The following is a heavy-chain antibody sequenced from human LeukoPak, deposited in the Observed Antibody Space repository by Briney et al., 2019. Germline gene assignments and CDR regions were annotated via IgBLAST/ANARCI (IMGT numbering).Heavy chain of an antibody. CDR3: SRGSSGYHSL. J-gene: IGHJ4*02. V-gene: IGHV4-59*01. Sequence: SETLSLTCTVSGGSITSYYWSWIRQPPGKGLEWIGYIYYSGSTNYNPSLKSRVTISVDTSENQFSLKLSSVTAADTAVYYCSRGSSGYHSLWGQGTLVTVSS. CDR1: GGSITSYY. CDR2: IYYSGST. D-gene: IGHD3-3*01.